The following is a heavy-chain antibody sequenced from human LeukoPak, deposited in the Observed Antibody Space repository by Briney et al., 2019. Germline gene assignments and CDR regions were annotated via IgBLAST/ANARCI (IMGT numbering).Heavy chain of an antibody. CDR1: GFTFSSYA. J-gene: IGHJ4*02. CDR3: AKAMLGYCSSTSCYPNDY. D-gene: IGHD2-2*01. Sequence: PGGSLRLSCAASGFTFSSYAMSWVRQAPGKGLEWVSAISGSGGSTYYADSVKGRFTISRDNSKNTLYLQMNSLRAEDTAVYYCAKAMLGYCSSTSCYPNDYWGQGTLVTVFS. V-gene: IGHV3-23*01. CDR2: ISGSGGST.